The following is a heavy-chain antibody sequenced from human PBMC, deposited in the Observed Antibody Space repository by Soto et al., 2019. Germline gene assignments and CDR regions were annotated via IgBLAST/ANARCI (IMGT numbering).Heavy chain of an antibody. CDR1: GGSISSGGYY. V-gene: IGHV4-31*03. CDR2: IYYSGST. Sequence: QVQLQESGPGLVMPSQTRALTCTVSGGSISSGGYYWSWIRQHPGKGLEWIGYIYYSGSTYYNPSLKRRISISVATYKKQFALKLSSVNAADTAVYYCARENMGHNWFDPWGQGTLVTVSS. J-gene: IGHJ5*02. CDR3: ARENMGHNWFDP.